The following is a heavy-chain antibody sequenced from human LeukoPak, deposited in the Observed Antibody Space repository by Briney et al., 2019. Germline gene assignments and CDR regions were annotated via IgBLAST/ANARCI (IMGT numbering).Heavy chain of an antibody. Sequence: GGSLRPSCAASGFTFSSYWMHWVRQAPGKGLVWVSRINSDGSSTSYADSVKGRFTISRDNAKNSLYLQMNSLRAEDTALYYCASIYSGYDLGAFWGQGTLVTVSS. CDR3: ASIYSGYDLGAF. CDR2: INSDGSST. CDR1: GFTFSSYW. D-gene: IGHD5-12*01. J-gene: IGHJ4*02. V-gene: IGHV3-74*01.